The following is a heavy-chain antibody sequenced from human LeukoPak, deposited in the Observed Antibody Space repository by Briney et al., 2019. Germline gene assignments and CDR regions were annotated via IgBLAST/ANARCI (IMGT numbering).Heavy chain of an antibody. CDR2: SNPNSGGT. D-gene: IGHD5-12*01. V-gene: IGHV1-2*02. Sequence: ASVKVSCKASGYTFTCYYIHWVGQAAGQGLEEMAGSNPNSGGTNYAQKFHGRVTMTRDTSISTAYMELSRLRSDDTAVYYCAKAAEYSGDDYFWFDYWGLGTLVTVSS. CDR1: GYTFTCYY. CDR3: AKAAEYSGDDYFWFDY. J-gene: IGHJ4*02.